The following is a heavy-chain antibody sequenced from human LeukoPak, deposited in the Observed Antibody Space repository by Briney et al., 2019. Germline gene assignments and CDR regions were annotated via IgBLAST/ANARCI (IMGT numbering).Heavy chain of an antibody. CDR3: AKGGSSSTL. V-gene: IGHV3-23*01. Sequence: PGGALRLSFAAQGFHSSSDAMTSVPQAAAKGMEWVSASSGGGGSTYYADSVEGRFTISRDNSKNTLYLQMNSLRAEDTAVYYCAKGGSSSTLGGQGTLVTVSS. CDR2: SSGGGGST. J-gene: IGHJ4*02. CDR1: GFHSSSDA. D-gene: IGHD6-13*01.